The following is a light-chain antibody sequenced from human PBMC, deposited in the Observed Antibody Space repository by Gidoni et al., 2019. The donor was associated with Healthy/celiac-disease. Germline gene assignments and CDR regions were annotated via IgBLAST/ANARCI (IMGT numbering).Light chain of an antibody. Sequence: EIVMTQSPATLSVSPGERATLSCRASQSVNSNLAWYQQKPGQAPRLLIYGASTRATGIPARFSGSGSGTEFTLTISSLQSVDFAVYYCQQYNNWPLTFXGXTKVEIK. V-gene: IGKV3-15*01. CDR3: QQYNNWPLT. CDR2: GAS. J-gene: IGKJ4*01. CDR1: QSVNSN.